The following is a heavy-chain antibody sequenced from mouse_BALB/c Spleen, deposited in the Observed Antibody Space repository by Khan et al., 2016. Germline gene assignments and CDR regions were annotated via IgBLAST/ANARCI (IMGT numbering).Heavy chain of an antibody. CDR2: ISSGSSAI. CDR1: GFTFSSFG. J-gene: IGHJ2*01. CDR3: GRGDY. V-gene: IGHV5-17*02. Sequence: EVELVESGGGLVQPGGSRKLSCAASGFTFSSFGIHWVRQAPEKGLEWVAFISSGSSAIYYADTVKGRFTISRDNPKNTLFLQMTSLRSEDTAMYYCGRGDYWGQGTTLTVSS.